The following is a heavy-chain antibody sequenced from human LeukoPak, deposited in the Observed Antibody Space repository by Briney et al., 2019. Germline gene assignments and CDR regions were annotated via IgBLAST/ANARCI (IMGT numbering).Heavy chain of an antibody. Sequence: GGSLRLSCAASGFTFSSYWMSWVRQAPGKWLEWVANIKQDGSEKYYVDSVKGRFTISRDNAKNSLYLQINRLRAEDTALYYCARDGGYCSGGSCYSAAFDIWGQGTMVTVPS. CDR1: GFTFSSYW. D-gene: IGHD2-15*01. CDR3: ARDGGYCSGGSCYSAAFDI. V-gene: IGHV3-7*03. CDR2: IKQDGSEK. J-gene: IGHJ3*02.